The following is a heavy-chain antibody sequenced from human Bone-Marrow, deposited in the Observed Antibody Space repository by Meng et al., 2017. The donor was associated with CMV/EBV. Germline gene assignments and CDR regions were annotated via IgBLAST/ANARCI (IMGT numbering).Heavy chain of an antibody. J-gene: IGHJ3*02. CDR2: MYSGGYT. V-gene: IGHV3-53*01. CDR3: AKGQQLVQRAFDI. D-gene: IGHD6-13*01. CDR1: GFTFSSYS. Sequence: GESLKISCAASGFTFSSYSMNWVRQAPGKGLEWVSVMYSGGYTYYADSVKGRFTISRDNSKNTLYLQMNSLRAEDTAVYYCAKGQQLVQRAFDIWGQGTMVTVSS.